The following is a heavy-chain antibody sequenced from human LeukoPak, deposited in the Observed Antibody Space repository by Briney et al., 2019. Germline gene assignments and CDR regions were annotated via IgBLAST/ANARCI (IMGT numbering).Heavy chain of an antibody. D-gene: IGHD3-10*01. Sequence: ASVTVSCKVSGYTLTELSMHWVRQAPGKVLEWMGGFHPEDGETIYAQKFQGRVTMTEDTSTDTAYMELSSLRSEDTAVYYCATSGAMVRGALDYWGQGTLVTVSS. CDR3: ATSGAMVRGALDY. CDR1: GYTLTELS. CDR2: FHPEDGET. J-gene: IGHJ4*02. V-gene: IGHV1-24*01.